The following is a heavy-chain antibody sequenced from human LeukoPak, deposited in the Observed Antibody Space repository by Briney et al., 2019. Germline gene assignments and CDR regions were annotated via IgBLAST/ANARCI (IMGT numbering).Heavy chain of an antibody. D-gene: IGHD3-3*01. V-gene: IGHV3-7*01. CDR2: IKQDGSEK. CDR1: GFTFSSYW. Sequence: GGSLRLSCAASGFTFSSYWMSWVRQAPGKGLEWVANIKQDGSEKYYVDSVKGRFTISRDNAKNSLYLQMNSLRAEDTAVYYCAKDDLKRYDFWSGYNYYYMDVWGKGTTVTVSS. J-gene: IGHJ6*03. CDR3: AKDDLKRYDFWSGYNYYYMDV.